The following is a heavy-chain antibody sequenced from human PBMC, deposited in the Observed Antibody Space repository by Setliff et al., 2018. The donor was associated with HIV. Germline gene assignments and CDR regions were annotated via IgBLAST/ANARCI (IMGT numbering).Heavy chain of an antibody. V-gene: IGHV4-34*01. D-gene: IGHD3-10*01. Sequence: SETLSLTCAGFGGSFSGYYWTWIRQPPGKGLEWIGGINHSGSTDYNPSLKSRVTISVDTSKRQFSLKLSSVTAADTAVYYCARGLDYYGSGSYLPLGYWGQGTLVTVSS. CDR3: ARGLDYYGSGSYLPLGY. CDR1: GGSFSGYY. J-gene: IGHJ4*02. CDR2: INHSGST.